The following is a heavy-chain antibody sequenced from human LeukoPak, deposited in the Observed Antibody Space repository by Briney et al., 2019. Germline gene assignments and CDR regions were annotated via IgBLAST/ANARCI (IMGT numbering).Heavy chain of an antibody. CDR2: ISYDGSNK. J-gene: IGHJ3*02. CDR3: ARDCSSTRCSRDAFDI. D-gene: IGHD2-2*01. Sequence: GGSLRLSCAASGFTFSSYAMSWVRQAPGKGLEWVAVISYDGSNKYYADSVKGRFTISRDNSKNTLYLQMNSLRAEDRAVYYCARDCSSTRCSRDAFDIWGQGTMVTVSS. V-gene: IGHV3-30*14. CDR1: GFTFSSYA.